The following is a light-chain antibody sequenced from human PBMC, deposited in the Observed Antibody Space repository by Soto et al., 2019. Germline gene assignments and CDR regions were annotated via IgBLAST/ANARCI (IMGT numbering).Light chain of an antibody. J-gene: IGKJ5*01. CDR3: QQYSSSPRT. CDR2: GAS. Sequence: EIVLTQSPGTLSLSPGERATLSCRASQSVSSSYLAWYQQKPGQAPRLLIYGASSRATGIPDRFSGSGSGTDFTLTISRLEPEGFAVYYCQQYSSSPRTFGQGTRLEIK. V-gene: IGKV3-20*01. CDR1: QSVSSSY.